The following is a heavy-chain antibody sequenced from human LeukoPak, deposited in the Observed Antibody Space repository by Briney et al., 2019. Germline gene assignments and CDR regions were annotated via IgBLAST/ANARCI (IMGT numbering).Heavy chain of an antibody. CDR2: IAFDDTDR. CDR1: GFTFSSYG. Sequence: PGGSQRLSCAASGFTFSSYGMHWVRQAPGKGLEWVAAIAFDDTDRYYIDSVKGRFTISRDDSKNTLYLHMTSLRAEDTAVYYCTNSDDYGDYWGQGTLVTVSS. J-gene: IGHJ4*02. V-gene: IGHV3-30*19. CDR3: TNSDDYGDY.